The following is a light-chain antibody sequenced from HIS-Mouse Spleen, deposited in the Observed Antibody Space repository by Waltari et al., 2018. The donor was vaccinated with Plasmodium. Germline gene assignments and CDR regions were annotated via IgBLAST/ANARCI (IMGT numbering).Light chain of an antibody. J-gene: IGKJ1*01. V-gene: IGKV2-28*01. CDR1: PSLLHSNGYNY. Sequence: DIVMTQSPLSLPVTPGETASIPCRARPSLLHSNGYNYLDWYLQKPGQSPQLLIYLGSNRASGVPDRFSGSGSGTDFTLKISRVEAEDVGVYYCMQALQTPWTFGQGTKVEIK. CDR3: MQALQTPWT. CDR2: LGS.